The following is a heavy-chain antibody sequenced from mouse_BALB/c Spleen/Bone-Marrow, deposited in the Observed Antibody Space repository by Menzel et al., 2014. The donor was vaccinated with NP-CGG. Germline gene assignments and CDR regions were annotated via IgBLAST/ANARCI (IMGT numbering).Heavy chain of an antibody. CDR1: GYAFTNYL. CDR3: ARIYYGNYY. Sequence: VMLVESGAELVRPGTSVKVSCKASGYAFTNYLIEWVKQRPGQGLEWIGVINPGSGGTNYNEKLKGKATLTADKSSSTAYMQLSSLTSDDSAVYFCARIYYGNYYWGQGTTLTVSS. D-gene: IGHD2-1*01. CDR2: INPGSGGT. J-gene: IGHJ2*01. V-gene: IGHV1-54*01.